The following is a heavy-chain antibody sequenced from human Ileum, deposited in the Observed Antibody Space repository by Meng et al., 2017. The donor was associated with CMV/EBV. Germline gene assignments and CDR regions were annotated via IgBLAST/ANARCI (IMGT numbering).Heavy chain of an antibody. V-gene: IGHV4-34*01. Sequence: RLQQWAAVFLKPSETLSRFSAVYGGSLSIYHWTWIRHPPGKGLEWIGEVNSSGSTNYNPSLKSRLIISLDTSTNQFSLKLNSVTAAATAIYYCARGSSQVWELLHYWGQGTLVTVSS. CDR3: ARGSSQVWELLHY. CDR2: VNSSGST. D-gene: IGHD1-26*01. CDR1: GGSLSIYH. J-gene: IGHJ4*02.